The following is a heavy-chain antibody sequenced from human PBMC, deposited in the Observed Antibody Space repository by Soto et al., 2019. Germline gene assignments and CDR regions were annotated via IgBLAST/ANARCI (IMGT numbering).Heavy chain of an antibody. D-gene: IGHD3-22*01. V-gene: IGHV4-30-2*01. Sequence: QLQLQESGSGLVKPSQTLSLTCAVSGGSISSGGYSWSWIRQPPGKGLEWIGYIYHSGSTYYNPSLKSRVTISVDRSKNQFSLKLGSVTAADTAVYYCARVEDYYDSSGYFDLWGRGTLVTVSS. J-gene: IGHJ2*01. CDR3: ARVEDYYDSSGYFDL. CDR2: IYHSGST. CDR1: GGSISSGGYS.